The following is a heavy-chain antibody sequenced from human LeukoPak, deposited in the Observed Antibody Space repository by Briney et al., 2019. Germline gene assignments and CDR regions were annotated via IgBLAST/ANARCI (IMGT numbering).Heavy chain of an antibody. V-gene: IGHV3-23*01. Sequence: PGGSLRLSYAASGFTFSSYAMSCVRQAPGKGLEWVSGLTGNDDRTYYADSVKGRFTISRDNSKNTLFLQMNTLRAEDTAVYFCAKDSCTSAICYTDKFYFDSWGQGTLVTVSS. CDR1: GFTFSSYA. CDR3: AKDSCTSAICYTDKFYFDS. CDR2: LTGNDDRT. D-gene: IGHD2-8*01. J-gene: IGHJ4*02.